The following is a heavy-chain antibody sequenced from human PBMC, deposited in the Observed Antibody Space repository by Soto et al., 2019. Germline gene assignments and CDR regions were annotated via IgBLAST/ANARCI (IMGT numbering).Heavy chain of an antibody. J-gene: IGHJ5*02. CDR2: IIPILGIA. Sequence: QVQLVQSGAEVKKPGSSVKVSCKASGGTFSSYTISWVRQAPGQGLEWMGRIIPILGIANYAQKFQGRVTITAEKSTSTAYRQLSSLRSEDPAVYYCARTSSAPNRFDPWGQGTLVPVYS. CDR1: GGTFSSYT. CDR3: ARTSSAPNRFDP. V-gene: IGHV1-69*02.